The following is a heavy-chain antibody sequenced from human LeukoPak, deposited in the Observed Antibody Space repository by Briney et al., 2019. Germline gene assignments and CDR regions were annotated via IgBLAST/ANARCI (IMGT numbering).Heavy chain of an antibody. D-gene: IGHD6-13*01. J-gene: IGHJ6*03. CDR3: ARGRVSSSTWYSTYYYYFYMDV. CDR1: GGSISSYY. CDR2: IYTSGST. Sequence: SKTLSLTCTVSGGSISSYYWSWIRQPAGKGLEWIGRIYTSGSTNYNPSLKSRVTMSVDTSKNQFSLELSSATAADTAVYFCARGRVSSSTWYSTYYYYFYMDVWGKGTTVTVSS. V-gene: IGHV4-4*07.